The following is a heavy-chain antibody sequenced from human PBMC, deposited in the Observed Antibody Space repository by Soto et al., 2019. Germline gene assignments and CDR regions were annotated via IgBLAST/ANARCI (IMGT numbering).Heavy chain of an antibody. CDR1: GFTFSNYY. V-gene: IGHV3-74*01. CDR3: AREGDGTTGYYQDY. Sequence: GGSLRLSCAASGFTFSNYYMHWVRQAPGKGLVWVPRVNSDESSTSYADSVKGRFTISRDNAKKTLYLQMNSLRAEDTAVYYCAREGDGTTGYYQDYWGHGTLVTVSS. D-gene: IGHD3-22*01. CDR2: VNSDESST. J-gene: IGHJ4*01.